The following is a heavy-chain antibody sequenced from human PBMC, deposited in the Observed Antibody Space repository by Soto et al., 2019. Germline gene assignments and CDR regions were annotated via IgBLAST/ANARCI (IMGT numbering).Heavy chain of an antibody. J-gene: IGHJ6*02. V-gene: IGHV3-21*01. CDR2: ISSSSSYI. D-gene: IGHD2-21*01. Sequence: EVQLVESGGGLVKPGGSLRLSCAASGFTFSSYSMNWVRQAPGKGLEWVSSISSSSSYIYYADSVKGRFTISRDNAKNSLYLQMNSLRDEDTAVYYCARPGDKGRYYYYGMDVWGQGTTVTVSS. CDR1: GFTFSSYS. CDR3: ARPGDKGRYYYYGMDV.